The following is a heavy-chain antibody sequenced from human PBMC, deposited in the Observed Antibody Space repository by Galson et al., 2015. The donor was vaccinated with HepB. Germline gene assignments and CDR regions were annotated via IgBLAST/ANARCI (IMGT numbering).Heavy chain of an antibody. V-gene: IGHV3-74*01. J-gene: IGHJ3*02. CDR2: IANDGSYV. CDR1: GFTFSNYW. Sequence: SLRLSCAASGFTFSNYWVHWVRQVPGKGLVWVSRIANDGSYVNYGDSGQGRFTISRDNAKNTVNLQMNSLRAEDTAVYYCAREFVAVPGRNSDAFDMWGRGTMVTVSS. CDR3: AREFVAVPGRNSDAFDM. D-gene: IGHD6-19*01.